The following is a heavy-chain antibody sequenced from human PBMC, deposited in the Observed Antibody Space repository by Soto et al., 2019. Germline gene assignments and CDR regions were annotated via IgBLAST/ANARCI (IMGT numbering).Heavy chain of an antibody. J-gene: IGHJ4*02. CDR1: GGSFSGYY. Sequence: QVQLQQWGAGLLKPSETLSLTCAVYGGSFSGYYWSWIRQPPGKGLEWIGEINHSGSTNYNPSLTSRVTISVDTSKNQFSLKLSSVPAADTAVYYCARGTPFSSGYYSRFWYFDYWGQGTLVTVSS. CDR3: ARGTPFSSGYYSRFWYFDY. V-gene: IGHV4-34*01. CDR2: INHSGST. D-gene: IGHD3-22*01.